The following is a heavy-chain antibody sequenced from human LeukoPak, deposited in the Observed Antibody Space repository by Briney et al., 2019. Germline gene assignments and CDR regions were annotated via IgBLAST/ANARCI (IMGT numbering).Heavy chain of an antibody. J-gene: IGHJ6*03. CDR1: GFTFSSYS. V-gene: IGHV3-21*01. D-gene: IGHD3-3*01. Sequence: PGRSLRLSCAASGFTFSSYSMNWVRQAPGKGLEWVSSISSSSSYIYYADSVKGRFTISRDNAKNSLYLQMNSLRAEDTAVYYCARSTYYDFWSGDKTSYYYYYMDVWGKGTTVTVSS. CDR3: ARSTYYDFWSGDKTSYYYYYMDV. CDR2: ISSSSSYI.